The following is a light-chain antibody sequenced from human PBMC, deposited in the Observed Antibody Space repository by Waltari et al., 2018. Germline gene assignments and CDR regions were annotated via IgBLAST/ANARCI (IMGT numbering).Light chain of an antibody. Sequence: DIQMPQSPSSLSASVGDRVTITCRASQSISSYLNWYQQKPGKAPKLLIYAASSLQSGVPSRFSGSGSGTDFTLTISSLQPEDFATYYCQQSYSTLGFTFGPGTKVDIK. CDR2: AAS. CDR1: QSISSY. V-gene: IGKV1-39*01. J-gene: IGKJ3*01. CDR3: QQSYSTLGFT.